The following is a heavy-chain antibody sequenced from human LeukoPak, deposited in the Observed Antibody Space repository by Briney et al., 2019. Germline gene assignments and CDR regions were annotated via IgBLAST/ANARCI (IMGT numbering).Heavy chain of an antibody. D-gene: IGHD6-19*01. CDR1: GFTFDDYG. CDR3: ARGRYSSGWYASSYYYGMDV. CDR2: INCNGGST. Sequence: PGGSLRLSCAASGFTFDDYGVSWVRQAPGKGLEWVSGINCNGGSTGYADSVKGRFTISRDNAKNSLYLQMNSLRAEDTALYHCARGRYSSGWYASSYYYGMDVWGQGTTVTVSS. V-gene: IGHV3-20*01. J-gene: IGHJ6*02.